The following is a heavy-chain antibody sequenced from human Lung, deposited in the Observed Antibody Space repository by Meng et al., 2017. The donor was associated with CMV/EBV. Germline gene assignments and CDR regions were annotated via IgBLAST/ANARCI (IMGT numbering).Heavy chain of an antibody. CDR3: ASANHFGSGMAFDP. CDR2: INTDGATT. V-gene: IGHV3-74*01. J-gene: IGHJ5*02. CDR1: GFTFNRFW. Sequence: GESLKISCTASGFTFNRFWIHWVRQAPGKGPVWVSVINTDGATTRYADSVKGRFTISRDNTKSTLYLQMNSLRAEDTAVYYCASANHFGSGMAFDPWGQGTLVTVSS. D-gene: IGHD3-10*01.